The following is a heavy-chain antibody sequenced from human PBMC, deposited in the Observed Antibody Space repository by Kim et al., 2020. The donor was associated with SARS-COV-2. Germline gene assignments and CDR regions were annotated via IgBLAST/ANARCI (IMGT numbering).Heavy chain of an antibody. V-gene: IGHV3-33*06. Sequence: VKGRFTISRDNSKNTRYLQMNSLGAEDTAVYYCAKDIVVGSGYYYYGMDVWGQGTTVTVSS. CDR3: AKDIVVGSGYYYYGMDV. D-gene: IGHD2-2*01. J-gene: IGHJ6*02.